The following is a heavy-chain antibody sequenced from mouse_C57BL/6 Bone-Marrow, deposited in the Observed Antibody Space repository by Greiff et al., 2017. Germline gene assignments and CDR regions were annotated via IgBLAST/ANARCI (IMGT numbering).Heavy chain of an antibody. D-gene: IGHD1-1*01. V-gene: IGHV1-81*01. CDR1: GYTFTSYG. Sequence: QVQLQQSGSELARPGASVKLSCKASGYTFTSYGISWVKQRTGQGLEWIGEIYPRSGNTYYNEKFKGKATLPADKSSSTAYMELRSLTSEDSAVYFCSYYYESSTGYFDVWGTRTTGTGSS. CDR3: SYYYESSTGYFDV. CDR2: IYPRSGNT. J-gene: IGHJ1*03.